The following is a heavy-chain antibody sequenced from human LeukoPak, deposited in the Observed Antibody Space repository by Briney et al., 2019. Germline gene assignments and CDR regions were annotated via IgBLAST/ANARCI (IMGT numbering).Heavy chain of an antibody. D-gene: IGHD6-13*01. CDR3: AKDAAAAGHYYYYMDV. V-gene: IGHV3-43D*03. Sequence: GGSLRLSCAASGFTFDDYAMHWVRQAPGKGLEWVSLISWDGGSTYYADSVKGRFTISRDNSKNSLYLQMDSLRAEDTALYYCAKDAAAAGHYYYYMDVWGKGTTVTVSS. CDR2: ISWDGGST. CDR1: GFTFDDYA. J-gene: IGHJ6*03.